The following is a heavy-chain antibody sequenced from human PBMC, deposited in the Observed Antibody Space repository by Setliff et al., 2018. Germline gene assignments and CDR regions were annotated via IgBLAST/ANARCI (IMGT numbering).Heavy chain of an antibody. J-gene: IGHJ4*02. CDR3: ARRVGSVGIQLPDYESLNYFDY. Sequence: GESLKISCRASGYNFANYWIGWVRQMPGKGLEWMGIIYPGDSDTRDSPSFQGQVTISADKSISTAYLQWSRLKASDTAMYYCARRVGSVGIQLPDYESLNYFDYWGQGTLVTVSS. CDR2: IYPGDSDT. D-gene: IGHD5-18*01. CDR1: GYNFANYW. V-gene: IGHV5-51*01.